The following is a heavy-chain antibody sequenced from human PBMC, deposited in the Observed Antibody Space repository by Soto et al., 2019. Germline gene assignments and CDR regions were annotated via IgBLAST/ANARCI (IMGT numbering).Heavy chain of an antibody. Sequence: ASVKVSCKASGGTFSSYAISWVRQAPGQGLEWMGGIIPIFGTANYAQKFQGRVTITADESTSTAYMELSSLRSEDTAVYYCASEERSRDGYNPPYYYYGMDVWGQGTTVTVSS. V-gene: IGHV1-69*13. J-gene: IGHJ6*02. CDR2: IIPIFGTA. CDR1: GGTFSSYA. CDR3: ASEERSRDGYNPPYYYYGMDV. D-gene: IGHD5-12*01.